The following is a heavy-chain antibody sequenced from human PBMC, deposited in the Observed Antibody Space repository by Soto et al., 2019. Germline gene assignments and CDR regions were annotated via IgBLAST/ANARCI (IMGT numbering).Heavy chain of an antibody. J-gene: IGHJ3*02. Sequence: SETLSLTCTVSGGSISSYDWSWIRQPPGKGLEWIGYIYYSGSTNYNPSLKSRGTISVDTSKNQFSLKLSSVTAADTAVYYCARQSITATGMAAFDIWGQGTMVTVSS. V-gene: IGHV4-59*08. CDR3: ARQSITATGMAAFDI. D-gene: IGHD6-13*01. CDR2: IYYSGST. CDR1: GGSISSYD.